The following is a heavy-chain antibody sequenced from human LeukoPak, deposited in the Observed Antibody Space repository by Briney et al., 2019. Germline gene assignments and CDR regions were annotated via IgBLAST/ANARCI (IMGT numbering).Heavy chain of an antibody. J-gene: IGHJ4*02. V-gene: IGHV3-74*01. CDR3: ARDYPPY. Sequence: GGSLRLSCVASGFTFSSSWMHWVCQAPGKGLVWVSRINTDGKTTTYADSVKGRFTISRDNTKNTLYLQMNSLNAEDTALYYCARDYPPYWGQGTLVTVSA. CDR1: GFTFSSSW. CDR2: INTDGKTT.